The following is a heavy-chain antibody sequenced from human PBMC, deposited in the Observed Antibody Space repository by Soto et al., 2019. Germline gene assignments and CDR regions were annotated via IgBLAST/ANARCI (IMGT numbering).Heavy chain of an antibody. V-gene: IGHV4-59*08. Sequence: PSETLSLTCTVSGGSISSYYWSWIRQPPGKGLEWIGYIYYSGSTNYNPSLKSRVTISVDTSKNQFSLKLSSVTAADTAVYYCARAIAAVGGHYYYYYMDVWGKGTTVTVSS. CDR2: IYYSGST. CDR1: GGSISSYY. D-gene: IGHD6-13*01. J-gene: IGHJ6*03. CDR3: ARAIAAVGGHYYYYYMDV.